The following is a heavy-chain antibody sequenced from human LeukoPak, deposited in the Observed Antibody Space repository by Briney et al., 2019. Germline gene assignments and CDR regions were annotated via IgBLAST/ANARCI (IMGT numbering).Heavy chain of an antibody. Sequence: GGSLRLSCAASGFTFSSYSMNWVRQAPGKGLEWVSSISSSSSYIYYADSVKGRFTISRDNAKNSPYLQMNSLRAEDTAVYYCARDWGLYDRNAFDIWGQGTMVTVSS. V-gene: IGHV3-21*01. J-gene: IGHJ3*02. CDR1: GFTFSSYS. CDR2: ISSSSSYI. D-gene: IGHD3-22*01. CDR3: ARDWGLYDRNAFDI.